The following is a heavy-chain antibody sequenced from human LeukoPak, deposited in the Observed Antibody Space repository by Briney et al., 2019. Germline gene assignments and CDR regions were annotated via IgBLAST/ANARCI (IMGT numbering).Heavy chain of an antibody. CDR3: AKGTGDHWYFDL. CDR1: GFTFDDYS. V-gene: IGHV3-9*01. J-gene: IGHJ2*01. CDR2: ISWNSGSI. D-gene: IGHD7-27*01. Sequence: PGRSLRLSCAASGFTFDDYSMHWVRHAPGKGLEWVSGISWNSGSIGYAAYVKGRFSISRDNAKNSLYLQMNSLRAEDTALYYCAKGTGDHWYFDLWGRGTLVTVSS.